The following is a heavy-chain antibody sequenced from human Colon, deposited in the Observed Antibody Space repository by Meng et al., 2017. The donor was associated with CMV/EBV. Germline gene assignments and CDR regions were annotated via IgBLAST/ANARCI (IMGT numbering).Heavy chain of an antibody. D-gene: IGHD3-10*02. CDR1: GFTFDDYA. V-gene: IGHV3-9*01. Sequence: GGSLRLSCEASGFTFDDYAMYWVRHAPGKGLEWVCSITWNGGDINYADSVKGRFTISRDNAKRSLFLQMNSLKVEDTALYYCVKGVRSGATRDFDYWGQGTLVTVSS. CDR2: ITWNGGDI. J-gene: IGHJ4*02. CDR3: VKGVRSGATRDFDY.